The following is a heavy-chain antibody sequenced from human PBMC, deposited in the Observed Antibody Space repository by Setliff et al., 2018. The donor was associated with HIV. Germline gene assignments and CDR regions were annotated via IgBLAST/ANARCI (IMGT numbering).Heavy chain of an antibody. J-gene: IGHJ3*02. D-gene: IGHD1-26*01. CDR3: ARILVGVDDAFDI. Sequence: ASVKVSCKASGYTFTNYGISWVRQAPGQGLEWMGWISAYNGNTNYAQKLQDRVTMTTDTSTSTAYMELRSLRSDDTAVYYCARILVGVDDAFDIWGQRTMVTVSS. CDR1: GYTFTNYG. V-gene: IGHV1-18*01. CDR2: ISAYNGNT.